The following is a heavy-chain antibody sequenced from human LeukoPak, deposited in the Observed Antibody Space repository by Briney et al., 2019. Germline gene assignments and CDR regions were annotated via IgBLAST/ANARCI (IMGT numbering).Heavy chain of an antibody. D-gene: IGHD5-12*01. CDR3: ARGGGYARPIGY. CDR2: IYHSGGT. CDR1: GVSISTYY. Sequence: SETLSLTCTLSGVSISTYYWSWVRQPPGKGLEWIGYIYHSGGTNSTPSLKSRVTISVDTSKNQFSLKLSSVTAADTAVYYCARGGGYARPIGYWGQGALVAVSS. J-gene: IGHJ4*02. V-gene: IGHV4-59*01.